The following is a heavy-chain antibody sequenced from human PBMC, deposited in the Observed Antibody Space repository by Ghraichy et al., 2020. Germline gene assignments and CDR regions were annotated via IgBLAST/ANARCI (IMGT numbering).Heavy chain of an antibody. CDR2: TYYNSKWFN. CDR3: ARASGWWDFDY. Sequence: SQTLSLTCAISGDSVSTNSAAWHWIRQSPSRGLEWLGRTYYNSKWFNDYAVSVKSRITINPDTSKNHFSLQLNSVTPEDTAVYYCARASGWWDFDYWGQGTLVTVSS. J-gene: IGHJ4*02. CDR1: GDSVSTNSAA. V-gene: IGHV6-1*01. D-gene: IGHD6-19*01.